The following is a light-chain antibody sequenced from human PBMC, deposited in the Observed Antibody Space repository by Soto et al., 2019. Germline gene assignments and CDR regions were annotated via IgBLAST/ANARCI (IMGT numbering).Light chain of an antibody. V-gene: IGLV2-14*03. CDR3: SSYSSSTTHVV. J-gene: IGLJ2*01. CDR2: DVT. Sequence: QSALTQPAFVSGSPGRSVTISCTGTSTDVGGFNYVSWYQHLPGRAPTLIIYDVTNRPSGISYRFSASKSGRTASLTISGLQAEDEADYYCSSYSSSTTHVVFGGGTKLTVL. CDR1: STDVGGFNY.